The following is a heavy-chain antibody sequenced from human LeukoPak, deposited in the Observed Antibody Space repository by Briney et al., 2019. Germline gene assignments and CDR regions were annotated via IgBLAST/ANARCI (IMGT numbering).Heavy chain of an antibody. Sequence: GGSLRLSCAASGFTFSSYGMHWVRQAPGKGLEWVAVISYDGSNKYYADSVKGRFTISRDNSKNTLYLQMNSLRAEDTAVYYCAKVGPEYYYYMDVWGKGTTVTVSS. CDR2: ISYDGSNK. CDR3: AKVGPEYYYYMDV. J-gene: IGHJ6*03. CDR1: GFTFSSYG. V-gene: IGHV3-30*18. D-gene: IGHD1-14*01.